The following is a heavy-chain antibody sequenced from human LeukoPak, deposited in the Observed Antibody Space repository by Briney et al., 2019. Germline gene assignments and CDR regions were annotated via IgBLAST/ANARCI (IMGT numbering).Heavy chain of an antibody. J-gene: IGHJ4*02. CDR2: VSSSGGST. V-gene: IGHV3-23*01. Sequence: TGGSLRLSCAASGYTFISYAMSWVRQAPGKGLEWVSAVSSSGGSTYYAYSVTGRFTVSRDNSRDTLYLQMNSLRAEDTAVYYCARERTFDYWGQGTLVTVSS. CDR1: GYTFISYA. CDR3: ARERTFDY.